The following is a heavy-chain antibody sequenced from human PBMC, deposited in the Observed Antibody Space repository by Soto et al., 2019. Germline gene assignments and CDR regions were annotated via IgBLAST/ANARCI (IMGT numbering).Heavy chain of an antibody. J-gene: IGHJ4*02. D-gene: IGHD3-22*01. CDR3: ARFTDYYESSGYFDY. V-gene: IGHV3-7*01. CDR1: GFTFSSYW. CDR2: IKQDGSEK. Sequence: GGSLRLSCAASGFTFSSYWMSWVRQAPGKGLEWVANIKQDGSEKYYVDSVKGRFTISRDNAKNSLNLQMNSLRAEDTAVYYCARFTDYYESSGYFDYWGQGTLVTVSS.